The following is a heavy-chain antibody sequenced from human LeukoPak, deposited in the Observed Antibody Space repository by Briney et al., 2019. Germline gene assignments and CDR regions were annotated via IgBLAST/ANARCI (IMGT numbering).Heavy chain of an antibody. CDR2: IGIGGET. CDR3: ARVGDSAFDI. CDR1: GFTVSSYD. Sequence: GGSLRLSCAASGFTVSSYDMHWVRHSTGRGLEWVSGIGIGGETYYVGSVKGRFTISRENGKNSLSPQMNSLRAGDTAVYYCARVGDSAFDIWGQGTMVTVSS. J-gene: IGHJ3*02. V-gene: IGHV3-13*04. D-gene: IGHD3-10*01.